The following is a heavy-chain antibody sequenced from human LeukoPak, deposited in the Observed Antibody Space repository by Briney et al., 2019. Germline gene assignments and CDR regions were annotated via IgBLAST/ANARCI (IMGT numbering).Heavy chain of an antibody. J-gene: IGHJ5*02. CDR1: GYIFSNYW. CDR2: ISPADSDN. Sequence: GECLKRSCQASGYIFSNYWIVWVGQMPGNGLEWMGIISPADSDNRYCSYFQGHVTISAEKYISTAYFQQKSLQGSETTTYYCARQAASMPGPPTDLWGEGTLVTVSA. V-gene: IGHV5-51*01. CDR3: ARQAASMPGPPTDL. D-gene: IGHD2-2*01.